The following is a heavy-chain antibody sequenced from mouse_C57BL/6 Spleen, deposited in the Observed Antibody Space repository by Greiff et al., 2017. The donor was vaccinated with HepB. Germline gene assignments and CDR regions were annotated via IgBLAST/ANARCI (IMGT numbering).Heavy chain of an antibody. CDR1: GYTFTDYN. CDR3: ARTVPSTVVASYYFDY. CDR2: INPNNGGT. D-gene: IGHD1-1*01. J-gene: IGHJ2*01. V-gene: IGHV1-18*01. Sequence: EVQLQQSGPELVKPGASVKIPCKASGYTFTDYNMDWVKQSHGKSLEWIGDINPNNGGTNYNQKFKGKATLTVDKSSSTAYMELRSLTSEDTAVYYCARTVPSTVVASYYFDYWGQGTTLTVSS.